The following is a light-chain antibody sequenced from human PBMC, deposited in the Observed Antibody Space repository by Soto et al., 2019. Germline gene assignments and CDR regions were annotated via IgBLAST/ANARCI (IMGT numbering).Light chain of an antibody. V-gene: IGKV1-5*01. CDR2: GAS. CDR1: QYIHVS. Sequence: DIQVTQSPSTLSASVGDRVTLTCRASQYIHVSLAWYQQKPGKAPKLLIYGASTLESGVPSRFSGSGSGTEFTLTISSLQPDDFATNYCEQYKRYPWTFGQGTKVEIK. CDR3: EQYKRYPWT. J-gene: IGKJ1*01.